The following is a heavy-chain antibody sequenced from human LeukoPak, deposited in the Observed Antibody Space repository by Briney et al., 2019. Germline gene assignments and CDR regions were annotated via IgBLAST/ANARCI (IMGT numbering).Heavy chain of an antibody. J-gene: IGHJ5*02. V-gene: IGHV4-4*07. CDR1: GGSISSYY. D-gene: IGHD3-10*01. CDR2: IYTSGST. CDR3: ARDQYGSGSYYNGNWFDP. Sequence: SETLSLTCTVSGGSISSYYWSWIRQPAGKGLEWIGRIYTSGSTNYNPSLKNRVTMSVDTSKNQFSLKLSSVTAADTAVYYCARDQYGSGSYYNGNWFDPWGQGTLVTVSS.